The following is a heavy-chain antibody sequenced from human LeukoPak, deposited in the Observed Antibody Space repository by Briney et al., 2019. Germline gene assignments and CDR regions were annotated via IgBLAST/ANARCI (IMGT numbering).Heavy chain of an antibody. CDR1: GGSISSYY. J-gene: IGHJ4*02. Sequence: NPSETLSLTCTVSGGSISSYYWSWIRQPAGKVLEWIGRMYTSGSGHTNYNPSLKSRVTMSVDTSKNQFSLKLTSVTAADTAVYYGARGGGYGEVWGQGTLVTVSS. D-gene: IGHD4-17*01. CDR3: ARGGGYGEV. V-gene: IGHV4-4*07. CDR2: MYTSGSGHT.